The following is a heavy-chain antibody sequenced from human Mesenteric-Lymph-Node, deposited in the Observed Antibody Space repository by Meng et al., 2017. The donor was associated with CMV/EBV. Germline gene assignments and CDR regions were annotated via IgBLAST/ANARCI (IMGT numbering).Heavy chain of an antibody. CDR1: GGTFSNYG. J-gene: IGHJ4*02. CDR2: VIPIFGTA. Sequence: SVKVSCKASGGTFSNYGISWVRQAPGQGLEWMGGVIPIFGTANYAQKFQGRVTITTDESTSTAYMELSSLRSEDTAVYYCARWCSSTSCYTSDYWGQGTLVTVSS. D-gene: IGHD2-2*02. CDR3: ARWCSSTSCYTSDY. V-gene: IGHV1-69*05.